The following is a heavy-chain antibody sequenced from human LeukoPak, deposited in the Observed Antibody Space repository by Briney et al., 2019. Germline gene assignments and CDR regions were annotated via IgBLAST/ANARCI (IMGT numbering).Heavy chain of an antibody. CDR1: GFSFSSYE. V-gene: IGHV3-48*03. CDR3: ARRLGSDYGLDV. CDR2: ISFDGSTI. J-gene: IGHJ6*02. Sequence: PGGSLRLSCAASGFSFSSYEMQWVRQAPGKGLEWVSYISFDGSTIYYADSVKGRFTISRDNAENSQFLQMNSQRAEDTAVYYCARRLGSDYGLDVWGQGTTVTVSS. D-gene: IGHD1-26*01.